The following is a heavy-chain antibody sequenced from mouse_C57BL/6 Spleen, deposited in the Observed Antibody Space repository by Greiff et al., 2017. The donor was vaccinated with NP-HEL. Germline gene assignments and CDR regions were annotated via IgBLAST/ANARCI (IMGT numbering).Heavy chain of an antibody. CDR2: IDPETGGT. V-gene: IGHV1-15*01. Sequence: VQVVESGAELVRPGASVTLSCKASGYTFTDYEMHWVKQTPVHGLEWLGAIDPETGGTAYNQKFKGKAILTADKSSSTAYMELRSLTSEDSAVYYCTLFYAMDYWGQGTSVTVSS. CDR1: GYTFTDYE. J-gene: IGHJ4*01. D-gene: IGHD6-1*01. CDR3: TLFYAMDY.